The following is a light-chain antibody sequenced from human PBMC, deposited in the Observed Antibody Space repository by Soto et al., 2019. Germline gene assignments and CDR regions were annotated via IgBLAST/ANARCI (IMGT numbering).Light chain of an antibody. Sequence: QSVLTQPRSVSGSPGQSVTISCTGTSSDVGGYNYVSWYQQHPGKAPKLMIYDVNKWPSGVPDRFSGSKSGNTASLTISGLQAEDEADYYSCSYGGSYVVFGGGT. CDR1: SSDVGGYNY. CDR2: DVN. V-gene: IGLV2-11*01. J-gene: IGLJ2*01. CDR3: CSYGGSYVV.